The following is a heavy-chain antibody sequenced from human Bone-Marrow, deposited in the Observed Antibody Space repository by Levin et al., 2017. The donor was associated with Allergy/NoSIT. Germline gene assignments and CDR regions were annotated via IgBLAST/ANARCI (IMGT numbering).Heavy chain of an antibody. Sequence: GGSLRLSCAASGFTFSSYAMSWVRQAPGKGLEWVSAISGSGGSTYYADSVKGRFTISRDNSKNTLYLQMNSLRAEDTAVYYCAKESYCSGGSCYSVWLSPTGESWFDPWGQGTLVTVSS. CDR1: GFTFSSYA. J-gene: IGHJ5*02. CDR3: AKESYCSGGSCYSVWLSPTGESWFDP. CDR2: ISGSGGST. D-gene: IGHD2-15*01. V-gene: IGHV3-23*01.